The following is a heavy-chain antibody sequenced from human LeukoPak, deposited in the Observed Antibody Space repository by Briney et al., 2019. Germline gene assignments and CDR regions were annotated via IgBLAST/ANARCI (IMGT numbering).Heavy chain of an antibody. CDR1: GGSISSGGYS. D-gene: IGHD3-3*01. CDR3: ARAGYDFWSGYHTPPSGEYYFDY. V-gene: IGHV4-30-2*05. J-gene: IGHJ4*02. CDR2: IYHSGST. Sequence: SETLSLTCAVSGGSISSGGYSWSWIRQPPGKGLEWIGYIYHSGSTYYNPSLKSRVTISVDTSKNQFSLKLSSVTAADTAVYYCARAGYDFWSGYHTPPSGEYYFDYWGQGTLVTVSS.